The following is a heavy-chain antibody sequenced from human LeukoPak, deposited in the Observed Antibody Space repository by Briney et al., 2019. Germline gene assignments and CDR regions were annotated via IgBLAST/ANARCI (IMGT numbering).Heavy chain of an antibody. D-gene: IGHD3-22*01. J-gene: IGHJ4*02. CDR3: ASYYYDSSGFDY. CDR1: GGSISRNSYY. Sequence: SETLSLTCSVSGGSISRNSYYWGWIRQPPRKGLEWIGYIYYSGSTYYNPSLKSRVTISVDTSKNQFSLKLSSVTAADTAVYYCASYYYDSSGFDYWGQGTLVTVSS. V-gene: IGHV4-61*05. CDR2: IYYSGST.